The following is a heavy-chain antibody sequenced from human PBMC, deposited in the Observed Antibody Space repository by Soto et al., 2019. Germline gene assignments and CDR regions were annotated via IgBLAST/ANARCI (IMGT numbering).Heavy chain of an antibody. V-gene: IGHV1-69*01. CDR2: IIPIFGTA. D-gene: IGHD2-15*01. CDR3: ARGREMATQFDY. Sequence: QVQLVQSGAEVKKPRSSVKVSCKASGGTFSSYAISWVRQAPGQGLEWMGGIIPIFGTANYAQKFQGRVTITADESTNTAYMELSRLRSEDTAVYYCARGREMATQFDYWGQGTLVTVSS. CDR1: GGTFSSYA. J-gene: IGHJ4*02.